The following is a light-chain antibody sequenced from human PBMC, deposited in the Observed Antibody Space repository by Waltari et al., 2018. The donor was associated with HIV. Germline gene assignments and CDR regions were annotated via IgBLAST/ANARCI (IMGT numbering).Light chain of an antibody. V-gene: IGKV4-1*01. Sequence: IVMTQSPDSLAVSLGERATINCRSSQSVLYDSKNENYLSWYQQKPGQPPKLLLYWASTRESVVPDRFSGSGSGTDFTLTISSLQAEDVAVYYCQQYFDTPTFGQGTKVEIK. CDR3: QQYFDTPT. J-gene: IGKJ1*01. CDR2: WAS. CDR1: QSVLYDSKNENY.